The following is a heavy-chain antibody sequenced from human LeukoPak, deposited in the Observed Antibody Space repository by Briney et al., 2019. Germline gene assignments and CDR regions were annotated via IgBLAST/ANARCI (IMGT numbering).Heavy chain of an antibody. CDR3: ARDTGYSYGSNFDY. CDR2: IHYSGST. J-gene: IGHJ4*02. Sequence: SETLSLTCTVSGGSISSNYWTWIRQPPAKSLEWIGYIHYSGSTNHNPSLKSRVTISIDTSKNQFSLKLSSVTAADTAVYYCARDTGYSYGSNFDYWGQGTLVTVSS. CDR1: GGSISSNY. V-gene: IGHV4-59*01. D-gene: IGHD5-18*01.